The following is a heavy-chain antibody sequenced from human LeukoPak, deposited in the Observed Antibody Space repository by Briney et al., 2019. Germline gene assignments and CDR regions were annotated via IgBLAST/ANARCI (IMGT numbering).Heavy chain of an antibody. J-gene: IGHJ4*02. CDR1: GFTFTDYA. D-gene: IGHD6-13*01. CDR2: ISASGAGT. V-gene: IGHV3-23*01. Sequence: GGSLRLSCAASGFTFTDYAMSWVRQAPGKGLEWVSTISASGAGTYYADSVQGRFTISRDNPKNTLYLQMNSLRAEDTAVYYCAKGQKGLAAAGTQYWGQGTLVTVSS. CDR3: AKGQKGLAAAGTQY.